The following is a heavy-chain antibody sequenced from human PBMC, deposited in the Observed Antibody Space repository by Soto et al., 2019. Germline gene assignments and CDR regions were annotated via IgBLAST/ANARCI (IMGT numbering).Heavy chain of an antibody. J-gene: IGHJ6*02. CDR1: GYTFTRNG. CDR3: VKDRDSNSWPSRDV. CDR2: ISPKSGNI. V-gene: IGHV1-18*01. Sequence: ASVQVSCKTSGYTFTRNGISWVRQAPGQGLEWMGWISPKSGNIKYAQKLQGRVIMTTDTSTSTAYMELRSLRSDDTAVYYCVKDRDSNSWPSRDVWGPGTTVTVSS. D-gene: IGHD3-22*01.